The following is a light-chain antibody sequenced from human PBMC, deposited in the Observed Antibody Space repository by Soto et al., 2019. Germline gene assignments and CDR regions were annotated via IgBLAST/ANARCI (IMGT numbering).Light chain of an antibody. CDR3: QSYDSSLSV. V-gene: IGLV1-40*01. J-gene: IGLJ2*01. CDR1: SSNIGAGYD. Sequence: QSVLTQPTSVSGAPGQRVTISCTGRSSNIGAGYDVHWYQQLPGTAPKLLIYGNSNRPSGVPDRFSGSKSGTSASRAITGLQAEDEADYYCQSYDSSLSVFGGGTKLTVL. CDR2: GNS.